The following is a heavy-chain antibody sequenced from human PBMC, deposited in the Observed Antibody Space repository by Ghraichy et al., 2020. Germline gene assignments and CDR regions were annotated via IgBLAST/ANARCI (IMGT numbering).Heavy chain of an antibody. J-gene: IGHJ6*02. CDR2: INPNSGGT. Sequence: ASVKVSCKASGYTFTGYYMHWVRQAPGQGLEWMGWINPNSGGTNYAQKFQGRVTMTRDTSISTAYMELSRLRSDDTAVYYCARRITIFGVVPYYGMDVWGQGTTVTVSS. D-gene: IGHD3-3*01. V-gene: IGHV1-2*02. CDR3: ARRITIFGVVPYYGMDV. CDR1: GYTFTGYY.